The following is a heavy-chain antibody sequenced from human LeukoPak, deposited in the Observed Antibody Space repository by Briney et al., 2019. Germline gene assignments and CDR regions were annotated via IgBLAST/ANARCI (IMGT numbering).Heavy chain of an antibody. CDR1: GFTFSSYA. Sequence: GGSLRLSCAASGFTFSSYAMSWVRQAPGKGLEWVSVISNTGGSTFYADSVKGRFTISRDNSKNTLYLQMNSLRAEDTAVYYCAKRASGSGTSLYYFDYWGQGALVTVSS. CDR3: AKRASGSGTSLYYFDY. V-gene: IGHV3-23*01. J-gene: IGHJ4*02. D-gene: IGHD3-10*01. CDR2: ISNTGGST.